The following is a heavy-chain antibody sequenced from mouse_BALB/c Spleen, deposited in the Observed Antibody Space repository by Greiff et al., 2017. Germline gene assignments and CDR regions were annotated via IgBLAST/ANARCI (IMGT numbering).Heavy chain of an antibody. J-gene: IGHJ4*01. CDR1: GYTFTSYT. CDR3: ARSGDGYYYAMDY. V-gene: IGHV1-4*02. D-gene: IGHD2-3*01. CDR2: INPSSGYT. Sequence: QVQLQQSAAELARPGASVKMSCKASGYTFTSYTMHWVKQRPGQGLEWIGYINPSSGYTEYNQKFKDKTTLTADKSSSTAYMQLSSLTSEDSAVYYCARSGDGYYYAMDYWGQGTSVTVSS.